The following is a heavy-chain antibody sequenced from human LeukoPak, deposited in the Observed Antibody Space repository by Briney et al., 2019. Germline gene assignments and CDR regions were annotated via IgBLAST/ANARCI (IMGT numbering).Heavy chain of an antibody. CDR3: TRRVMVRGVIGTTNWFDP. CDR2: IRSKANSYAT. V-gene: IGHV3-73*01. Sequence: GGSLRLSCAASGFTFSGSAMHWVRQASGKGLEWVGRIRSKANSYATAYAASVKGRFTISRDDSKNTAYLQMNSLKTEDTAVYYCTRRVMVRGVIGTTNWFDPWGQGTLITVSS. CDR1: GFTFSGSA. D-gene: IGHD3-10*01. J-gene: IGHJ5*02.